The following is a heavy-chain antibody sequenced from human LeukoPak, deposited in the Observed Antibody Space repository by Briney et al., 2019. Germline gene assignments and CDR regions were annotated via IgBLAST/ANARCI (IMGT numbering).Heavy chain of an antibody. D-gene: IGHD6-13*01. CDR3: AKDWALRAAGSFDY. J-gene: IGHJ4*02. Sequence: TGGSLRFSCAASGFTFTYFAMTWVRQAPGKGLEWVSTISYSGGSTYYADSVKGRFTISRDNSKNTLYLQMNNLRAEDTAVYYCAKDWALRAAGSFDYWGQGTLVTVSS. CDR1: GFTFTYFA. CDR2: ISYSGGST. V-gene: IGHV3-23*01.